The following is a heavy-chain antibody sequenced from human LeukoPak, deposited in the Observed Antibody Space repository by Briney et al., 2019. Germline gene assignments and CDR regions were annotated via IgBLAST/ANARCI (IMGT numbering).Heavy chain of an antibody. D-gene: IGHD3-22*01. Sequence: SETLSLTCTVSGGSISSGSYYWRWIRQPAGKGLEWLGRIYTSGSTNYNPSLKSRVTISVDTSKNQFSLKLSSVTAADTAVYYCAREYYYDSSGYQNAFDIWGQGTMVTVSS. CDR1: GGSISSGSYY. V-gene: IGHV4-61*02. CDR3: AREYYYDSSGYQNAFDI. J-gene: IGHJ3*02. CDR2: IYTSGST.